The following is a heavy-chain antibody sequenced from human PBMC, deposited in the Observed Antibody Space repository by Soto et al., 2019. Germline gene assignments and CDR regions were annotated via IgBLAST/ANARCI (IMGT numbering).Heavy chain of an antibody. Sequence: QVQLVQSGAEVKEPGASVRVSCKASGYTFSSYGFSWVRQAPGQGLEWVAWISANSGDTNSAQKLQCRVTVTTDMSTSTAYMELRCLTSDDTAIYYCARDFRDCCGGPSRIYFDFWGQGTLVTVSS. CDR2: ISANSGDT. D-gene: IGHD2-21*01. CDR1: GYTFSSYG. V-gene: IGHV1-18*01. J-gene: IGHJ4*02. CDR3: ARDFRDCCGGPSRIYFDF.